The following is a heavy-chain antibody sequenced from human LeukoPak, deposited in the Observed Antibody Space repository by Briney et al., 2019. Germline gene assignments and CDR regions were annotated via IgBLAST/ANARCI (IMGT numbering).Heavy chain of an antibody. CDR3: ARERGSAAFDY. CDR2: IYSGGST. CDR1: GFTVSSNY. D-gene: IGHD2-15*01. J-gene: IGHJ4*02. V-gene: IGHV3-66*01. Sequence: GSLRLSCAASGFTVSSNYMSWVRQAPGKGLEWVSVIYSGGSTNYADSVKGRFTISRDNSKNTLYLQMNRLRAEDTAVYYCARERGSAAFDYWGQGTLVTVSS.